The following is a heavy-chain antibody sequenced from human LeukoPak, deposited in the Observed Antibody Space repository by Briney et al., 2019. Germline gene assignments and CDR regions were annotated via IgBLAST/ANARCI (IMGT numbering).Heavy chain of an antibody. CDR3: ATLRGYSFVGNWFDP. V-gene: IGHV1-69*13. J-gene: IGHJ5*02. Sequence: ASVKVSCKASGGTFSSYAISWVRQAPGQGLEWMGGIIPIFGTANYAQKFQGRVTITADESTSTAYMELSSLRSEDTAVYYCATLRGYSFVGNWFDPWGQGTLVTVSS. CDR1: GGTFSSYA. CDR2: IIPIFGTA. D-gene: IGHD5-18*01.